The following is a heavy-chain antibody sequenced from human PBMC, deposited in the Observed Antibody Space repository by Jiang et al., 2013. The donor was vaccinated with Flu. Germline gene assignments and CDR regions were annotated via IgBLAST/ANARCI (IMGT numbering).Heavy chain of an antibody. J-gene: IGHJ4*02. CDR1: GAYIGSYS. D-gene: IGHD6-6*01. CDR3: ARGGASSHWLGV. Sequence: GPGLVKPSETLSLTCTVSGAYIGSYSWSWIRQPPGTRPQWIGFVFNADTTNYDPSLRSRVTLSVDTSKNQFSMTLSSVTAEDTAVYYCARGGASSHWLGVWGQGTLVTVSS. V-gene: IGHV4-59*01. CDR2: VFNADTT.